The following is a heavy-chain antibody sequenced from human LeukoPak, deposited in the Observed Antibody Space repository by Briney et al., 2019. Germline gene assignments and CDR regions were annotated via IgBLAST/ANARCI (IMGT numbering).Heavy chain of an antibody. CDR1: GFTFSTYA. CDR3: ARVYLERLTAGYFDH. J-gene: IGHJ4*02. CDR2: ISYDGRQN. V-gene: IGHV3-30*04. Sequence: GGSLRLSCAASGFTFSTYAMNWVRQAPGKGLEWVAVISYDGRQNYYADSVKGRFTISRDNSKNTLYLQMNSLRDEDSATYYCARVYLERLTAGYFDHWGQGAWVTVSP. D-gene: IGHD2-8*01.